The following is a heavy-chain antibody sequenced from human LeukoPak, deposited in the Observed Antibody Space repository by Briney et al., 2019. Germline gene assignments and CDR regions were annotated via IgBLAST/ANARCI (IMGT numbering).Heavy chain of an antibody. CDR3: ARGPGWELHY. CDR2: IYYSGST. J-gene: IGHJ4*02. CDR1: GGSISSSDYY. D-gene: IGHD1-26*01. Sequence: SETLSLTCTVSGGSISSSDYYWGWIRQPPGKGLEWIGSIYYSGSTYYNPSLKSRVTISVDTSKNQFSLKLSSVTAADTAVYYCARGPGWELHYWGQGTLVTLSS. V-gene: IGHV4-39*01.